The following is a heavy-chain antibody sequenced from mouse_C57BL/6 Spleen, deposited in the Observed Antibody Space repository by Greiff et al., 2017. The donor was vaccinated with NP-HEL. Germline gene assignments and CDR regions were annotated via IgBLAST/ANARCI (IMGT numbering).Heavy chain of an antibody. CDR1: GYTFTDYY. D-gene: IGHD2-12*01. J-gene: IGHJ2*01. Sequence: VQLQQSGPVLVKPGASVKMSCKASGYTFTDYYMNWVKQSHGKSLEWIGVINPYNGGTSYNQKFKGKATLTVDKSSSTAYMELNSLTSEDSAVYYCAIVTGDYYFDYWGQGTTLTVSS. CDR2: INPYNGGT. V-gene: IGHV1-19*01. CDR3: AIVTGDYYFDY.